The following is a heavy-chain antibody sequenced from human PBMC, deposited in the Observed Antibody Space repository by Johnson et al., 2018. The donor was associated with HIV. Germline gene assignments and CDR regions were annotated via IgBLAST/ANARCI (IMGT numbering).Heavy chain of an antibody. J-gene: IGHJ3*02. Sequence: QVQLVESGGGVVQPGRSLRLSCAASGFTFSNYAMHWVRQAPGKGLEWVAVIWYDGSNKYYADSVKGRFTISRDNAKNSLYLQMNSLRAEDTALYYCARDSGSSGRADAFDIWGQGTMVTVSS. D-gene: IGHD1-26*01. CDR1: GFTFSNYA. CDR3: ARDSGSSGRADAFDI. CDR2: IWYDGSNK. V-gene: IGHV3-33*08.